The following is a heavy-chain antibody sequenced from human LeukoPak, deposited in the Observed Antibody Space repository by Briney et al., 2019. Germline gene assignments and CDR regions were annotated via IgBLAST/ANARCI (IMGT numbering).Heavy chain of an antibody. CDR2: INAGNGNT. Sequence: ASVKVSCKASGYTFTSYAMHWVRQAPGQRLEWMGWINAGNGNTKYSQKLQGRVTITRDTSASTAYMELSSLRSEDTAVYYCARDAHYSSSWYPNWFDPWGQGTLVTVSS. J-gene: IGHJ5*02. CDR1: GYTFTSYA. D-gene: IGHD6-13*01. CDR3: ARDAHYSSSWYPNWFDP. V-gene: IGHV1-3*01.